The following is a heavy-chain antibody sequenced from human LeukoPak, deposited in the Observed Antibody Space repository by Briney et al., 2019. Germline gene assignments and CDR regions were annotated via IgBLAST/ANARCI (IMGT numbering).Heavy chain of an antibody. J-gene: IGHJ4*02. D-gene: IGHD1-1*01. CDR1: GFTFTNAW. CDR2: IKSKEDGGTT. V-gene: IGHV3-15*01. Sequence: GGSLRLSCTASGFTFTNAWMTGVRQTAGKGLEWVARIKSKEDGGTTDFASPVKGRFTISRDDSKRTLYLQMNRLDIEDTAVYYCTTDGGSWNDVNAPFDFWGQGTLVTVS. CDR3: TTDGGSWNDVNAPFDF.